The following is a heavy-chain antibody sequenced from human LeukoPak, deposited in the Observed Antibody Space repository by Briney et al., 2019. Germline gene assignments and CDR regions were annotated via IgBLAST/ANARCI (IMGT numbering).Heavy chain of an antibody. CDR3: ARGAYDFSDY. D-gene: IGHD3-3*01. CDR1: GFTFSSYA. CDR2: ISYDGSNK. V-gene: IGHV3-30*03. J-gene: IGHJ4*02. Sequence: GRSLRLSCAASGFTFSSYAMHWVRQAPGKGLEWVALISYDGSNKYYADSVKGRFTISRDNSKNTLDLQVNSLRAEDTAVYYCARGAYDFSDYWGQGTLVTVSS.